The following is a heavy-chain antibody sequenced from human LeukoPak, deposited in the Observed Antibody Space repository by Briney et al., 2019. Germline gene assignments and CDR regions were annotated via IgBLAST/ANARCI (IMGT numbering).Heavy chain of an antibody. Sequence: GGSLRLSCAASGFTFSSYAMSWVRQAPGKGLEWVSAISGSGGSTYYADSVKGRFTISRDNSKNTLYLQMNSLRAEDAAVYYCAKDQHFQYSSGFFDYWGQGTLVTVSS. V-gene: IGHV3-23*01. D-gene: IGHD6-19*01. J-gene: IGHJ4*02. CDR3: AKDQHFQYSSGFFDY. CDR2: ISGSGGST. CDR1: GFTFSSYA.